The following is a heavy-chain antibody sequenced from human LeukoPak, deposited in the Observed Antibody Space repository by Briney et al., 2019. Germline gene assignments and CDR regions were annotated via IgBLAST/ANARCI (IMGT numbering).Heavy chain of an antibody. CDR1: GGSISSYY. V-gene: IGHV4-59*01. D-gene: IGHD6-19*01. CDR2: IYYSGST. J-gene: IGHJ4*02. CDR3: ARLVAGGAVAGTFDY. Sequence: SETLSLTCTVSGGSISSYYWSWIRQPPGKGLEWIGYIYYSGSTNYNPSLKSRVTISVDTSKNQFSLKLSSVTAADTAVYYCARLVAGGAVAGTFDYWGQGTLVIVSS.